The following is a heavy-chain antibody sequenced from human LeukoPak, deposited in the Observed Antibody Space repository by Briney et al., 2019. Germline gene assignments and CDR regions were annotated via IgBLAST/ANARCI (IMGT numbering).Heavy chain of an antibody. D-gene: IGHD6-6*01. V-gene: IGHV3-53*01. Sequence: PGGSLRLSCAASGFTFSSYSMNWVRQAPGKGPEWVSLITSGGNTYYADSVRGRFTVSRDNSKNTLFLQMNSLRADDTAVYHCARASYSSWTFFEYWGQGTLVTVSS. CDR1: GFTFSSYS. CDR3: ARASYSSWTFFEY. J-gene: IGHJ4*02. CDR2: ITSGGNT.